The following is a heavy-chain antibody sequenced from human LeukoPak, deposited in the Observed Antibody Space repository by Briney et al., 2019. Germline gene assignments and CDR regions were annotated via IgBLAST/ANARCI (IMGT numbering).Heavy chain of an antibody. J-gene: IGHJ4*02. V-gene: IGHV1-69*13. CDR3: AREKYSGYDSLCFDY. D-gene: IGHD5-12*01. Sequence: ASVKVSCKASGGTFSSYAISWVRQAPGHGLEWMGGIIPIFGTANYAQKFQGRVTITADESTSTAYMELSSLRSEDTAVYYCAREKYSGYDSLCFDYWGQGTLVTVSS. CDR2: IIPIFGTA. CDR1: GGTFSSYA.